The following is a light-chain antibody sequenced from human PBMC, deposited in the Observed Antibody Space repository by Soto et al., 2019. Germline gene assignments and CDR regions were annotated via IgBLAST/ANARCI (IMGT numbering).Light chain of an antibody. V-gene: IGLV2-14*03. CDR1: SSDVADYYY. CDR2: GVT. Sequence: QSALTQPAPVSGSPGESITISCSGTSSDVADYYYVSWYQQHPGKAPKLLIYGVTDRPSWVSHRFSGSRSDSTASLTFSGLQSEDEADYYCSSYTSSSTLIFGGGTKLTVL. CDR3: SSYTSSSTLI. J-gene: IGLJ2*01.